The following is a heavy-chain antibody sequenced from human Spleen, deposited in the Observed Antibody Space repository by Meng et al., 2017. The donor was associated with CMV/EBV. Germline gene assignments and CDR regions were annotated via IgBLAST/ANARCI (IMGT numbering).Heavy chain of an antibody. J-gene: IGHJ6*02. CDR2: IVVGSGNT. Sequence: SVKVSCKASGYTFISYPISWVRQAPGQGLEWIGWIVVGSGNTNYAQKFQERVTITRDMSTSTAYMELSSLRSEDTAVYYCAADHRYYDFWSGPWGGGDYYYGMDVWGQGTTVTVSS. D-gene: IGHD3-3*01. V-gene: IGHV1-58*02. CDR1: GYTFISYP. CDR3: AADHRYYDFWSGPWGGGDYYYGMDV.